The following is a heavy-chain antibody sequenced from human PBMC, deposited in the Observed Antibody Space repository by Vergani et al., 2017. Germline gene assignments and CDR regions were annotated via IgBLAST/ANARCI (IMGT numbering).Heavy chain of an antibody. D-gene: IGHD2-2*02. CDR3: VRYGSRTTCYNLLGDS. CDR1: GFTFSNYA. J-gene: IGHJ4*02. CDR2: ISSNGGST. V-gene: IGHV3-64D*06. Sequence: EVQLVESGGGLVQPGGSLRLSCSGSGFTFSNYAMHWVRQAPGKGLEYVSAISSNGGSTYYADSVKGRFTISRDNSKSTLSLQMSSLRAEDTAVYYCVRYGSRTTCYNLLGDSWGQGTLVTVSS.